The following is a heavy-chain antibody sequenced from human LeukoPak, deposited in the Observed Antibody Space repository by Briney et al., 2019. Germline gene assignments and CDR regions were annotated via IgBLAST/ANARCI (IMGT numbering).Heavy chain of an antibody. CDR3: ARDLGYSSSFPSRY. V-gene: IGHV1-18*01. J-gene: IGHJ4*02. Sequence: ASVKVSCKASGYTFTSYDISWVRQAPGQGLEWMGWISAYNGNTNYAQKLQGRVTMTTDTSTSTAYMELRSLRSDDTAVYYCARDLGYSSSFPSRYWGQGTLVTVSS. D-gene: IGHD6-6*01. CDR1: GYTFTSYD. CDR2: ISAYNGNT.